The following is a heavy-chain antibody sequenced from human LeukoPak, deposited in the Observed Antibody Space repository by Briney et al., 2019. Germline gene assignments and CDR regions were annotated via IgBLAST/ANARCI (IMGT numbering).Heavy chain of an antibody. D-gene: IGHD3-22*01. Sequence: KTSETLSLTCAVSSPSVSSHHWAWIRQPAGKGLEWVGRVHFSGSTNYNPSLRSRVAISLDKSKNELSLTLKSVSAADTVVYYCARDESSRDDSGGYHYWGREVLVTVSS. V-gene: IGHV4-4*07. CDR3: ARDESSRDDSGGYHY. CDR1: SPSVSSHH. J-gene: IGHJ4*02. CDR2: VHFSGST.